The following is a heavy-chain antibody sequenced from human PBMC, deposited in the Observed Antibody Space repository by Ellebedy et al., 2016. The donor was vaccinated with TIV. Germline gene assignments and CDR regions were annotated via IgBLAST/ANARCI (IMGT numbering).Heavy chain of an antibody. CDR3: AKGVVDPGGMDV. CDR1: GFIFGNYF. Sequence: GESLKISCAASGFIFGNYFMNWVRQAPGKGLEWVANINQDGSAKYYADSVKGRFTISRDNSKNTLYLQMNSLRAEDTAVYYCAKGVVDPGGMDVWGQGTTVTVSS. J-gene: IGHJ6*02. CDR2: INQDGSAK. V-gene: IGHV3-7*01. D-gene: IGHD5-18*01.